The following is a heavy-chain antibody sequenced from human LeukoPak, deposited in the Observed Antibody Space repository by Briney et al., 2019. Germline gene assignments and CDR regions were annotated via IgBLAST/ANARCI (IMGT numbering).Heavy chain of an antibody. CDR3: ASFNPGHSYGYH. Sequence: PSETLSLTCSVSGGFNTHYYWSWIRQPPGKGLEWIGYIYHSGSTNYNPSLKSRVTISVDTSKNHFSLKLSSVTAADAAVYYCASFNPGHSYGYHWGQGTLVTVSS. CDR1: GGFNTHYY. V-gene: IGHV4-59*01. CDR2: IYHSGST. J-gene: IGHJ5*02. D-gene: IGHD5-18*01.